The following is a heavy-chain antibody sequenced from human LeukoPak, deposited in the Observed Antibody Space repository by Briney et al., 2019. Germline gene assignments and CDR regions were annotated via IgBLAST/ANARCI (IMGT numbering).Heavy chain of an antibody. V-gene: IGHV3-53*01. J-gene: IGHJ4*02. Sequence: GGSLRLSCTASGFTFGDYAMSWVRQAPGKGLEWVSVIYRSDGTYYADSVKGRFTISRDNSKNTLYLQMNSLRAEDTAVYYCARDNSGPAYWGQGTLVTVSS. CDR3: ARDNSGPAY. CDR1: GFTFGDYA. CDR2: IYRSDGT. D-gene: IGHD5-12*01.